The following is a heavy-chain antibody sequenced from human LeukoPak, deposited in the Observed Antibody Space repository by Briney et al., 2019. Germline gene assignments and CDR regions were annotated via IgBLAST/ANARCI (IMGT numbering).Heavy chain of an antibody. Sequence: PGGSLRLSCAASGFTFSSYSMNWVRQAPGKGLEWVSSISSSSSYIYYADSVKGRFTISRDNAKNSLYLKMNSLRAEDTAVYYCARAISSSWSGCDYGMDVWGQGTTVTVSS. D-gene: IGHD6-13*01. J-gene: IGHJ6*02. CDR1: GFTFSSYS. CDR3: ARAISSSWSGCDYGMDV. V-gene: IGHV3-21*01. CDR2: ISSSSSYI.